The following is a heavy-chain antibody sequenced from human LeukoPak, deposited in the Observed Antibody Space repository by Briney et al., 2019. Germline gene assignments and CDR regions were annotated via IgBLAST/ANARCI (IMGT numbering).Heavy chain of an antibody. CDR1: GFTFSSYG. V-gene: IGHV3-30*02. Sequence: GGSLRLSCAASGFTFSSYGMHWVRQAPGKGLEWVAVIWYDGSNKYYADSVKGRFTISRDNSKNTLYLQMNSLRAEDTAVYYCAKGDSSGYPLFDYWGQGTLVTVSS. D-gene: IGHD3-22*01. CDR2: IWYDGSNK. J-gene: IGHJ4*02. CDR3: AKGDSSGYPLFDY.